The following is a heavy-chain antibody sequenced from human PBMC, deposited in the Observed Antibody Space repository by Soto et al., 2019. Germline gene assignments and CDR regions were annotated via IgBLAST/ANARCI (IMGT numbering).Heavy chain of an antibody. V-gene: IGHV4-59*01. J-gene: IGHJ6*03. CDR1: GGSISSYD. CDR2: IYYSGST. D-gene: IGHD6-6*01. CDR3: ARAGLTCIAARPYYYYYIDV. Sequence: TSETLCLTCTVSGGSISSYDWSWIRQPPGKGLEGIGYIYYSGSTNYNPSLKSRVTISVDTSKNQFSLKLSSVTAADTAVYYCARAGLTCIAARPYYYYYIDVWGKGTTVTVSS.